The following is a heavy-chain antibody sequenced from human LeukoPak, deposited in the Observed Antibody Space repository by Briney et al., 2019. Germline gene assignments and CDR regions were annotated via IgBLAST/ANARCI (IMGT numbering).Heavy chain of an antibody. J-gene: IGHJ6*02. CDR3: ARDRPRRIAAAGTYYYYGMDV. D-gene: IGHD6-13*01. V-gene: IGHV3-23*01. CDR1: GFTFSSYA. CDR2: ISGSGGST. Sequence: PGGSLRLSCAASGFTFSSYAMSWVRQAPGKGLEWVSAISGSGGSTYYADSVKGRFTISRDNAKNSLYLQMNSLRAEDTAVYYCARDRPRRIAAAGTYYYYGMDVWGQGTTVTVSS.